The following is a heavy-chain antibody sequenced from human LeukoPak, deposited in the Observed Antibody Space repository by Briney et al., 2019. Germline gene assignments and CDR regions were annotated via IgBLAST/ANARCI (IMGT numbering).Heavy chain of an antibody. CDR1: GYTFTSYD. J-gene: IGHJ5*02. D-gene: IGHD2-15*01. Sequence: ASVKVSCKASGYTFTSYDINWVRQATGQGLEWMGWMNPNSGNTGYAQKFQGRVTMTRNTSISTAYMELCSLRSEDTAVYYCARAAKLCSGGGCYEVRCFDPWGQGTLVTVSS. CDR2: MNPNSGNT. CDR3: ARAAKLCSGGGCYEVRCFDP. V-gene: IGHV1-8*01.